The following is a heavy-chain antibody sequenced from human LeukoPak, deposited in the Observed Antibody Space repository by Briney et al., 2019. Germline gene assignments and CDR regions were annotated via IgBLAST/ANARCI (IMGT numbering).Heavy chain of an antibody. D-gene: IGHD3-22*01. V-gene: IGHV1-18*01. Sequence: GASVKVSCKASGYTFTSYGISWVRQAPGQGLEWMGWISAYNGNTNYAQRFHDRVTMTTDSSTNTAYMDLRRLTSDDTAIYYCARDGVDYDRHDGFHVWGQGTMVTVSS. CDR3: ARDGVDYDRHDGFHV. CDR2: ISAYNGNT. J-gene: IGHJ3*01. CDR1: GYTFTSYG.